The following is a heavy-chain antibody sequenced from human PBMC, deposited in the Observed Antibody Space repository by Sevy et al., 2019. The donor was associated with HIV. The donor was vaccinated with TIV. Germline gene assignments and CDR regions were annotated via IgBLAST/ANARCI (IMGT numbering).Heavy chain of an antibody. CDR2: INSAGT. CDR3: ATCTNLDTSWFDP. CDR1: GSTFSDDY. Sequence: ASVNVSCKTSGSTFSDDYIHWVRQAPGERLEWMGWINSAGTNYAEPFQGRVTMTRDASITTAYMELNSLRSDDTATYYCATCTNLDTSWFDPWGQGVVVTVSS. D-gene: IGHD2-2*01. V-gene: IGHV1-2*02. J-gene: IGHJ5*02.